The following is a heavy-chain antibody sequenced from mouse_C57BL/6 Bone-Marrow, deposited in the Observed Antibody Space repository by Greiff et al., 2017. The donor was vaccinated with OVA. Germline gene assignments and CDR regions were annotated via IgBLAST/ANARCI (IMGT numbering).Heavy chain of an antibody. CDR3: TGFITTVVAPFDY. CDR1: GFTFSNYW. J-gene: IGHJ2*01. CDR2: IRLKSDNYAT. Sequence: EVQVVESGGGLVQPGGSMKLSCVASGFTFSNYWMNWVRQSPEKGLEWVAQIRLKSDNYATHYAESVKGRFTISRDDSKSSVYLQMNNLRDEDTGIYYCTGFITTVVAPFDYWGQGTTLTVSS. V-gene: IGHV6-3*01. D-gene: IGHD1-1*01.